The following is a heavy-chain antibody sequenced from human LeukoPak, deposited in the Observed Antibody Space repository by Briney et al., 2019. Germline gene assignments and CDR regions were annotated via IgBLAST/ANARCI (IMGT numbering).Heavy chain of an antibody. D-gene: IGHD6-6*01. V-gene: IGHV3-7*01. Sequence: GSLRLSCAASGFPFSRYWMTWVRQAPGKGLEWVANIKEDGSTKYYVDYVDSLKGRFTISRDNAKNSVYLQMNSLRAEDTALYYCARIGYSSSSLDYRGQGTLVTVSS. CDR2: IKEDGSTK. CDR1: GFPFSRYW. J-gene: IGHJ4*02. CDR3: ARIGYSSSSLDY.